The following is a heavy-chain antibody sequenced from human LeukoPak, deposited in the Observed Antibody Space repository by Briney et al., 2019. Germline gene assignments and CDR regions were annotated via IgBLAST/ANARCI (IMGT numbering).Heavy chain of an antibody. J-gene: IGHJ4*02. Sequence: KPSETLSLTCTVSGGSISSYYWSWIRQPPGKGLEWIGYIYTSGSTNYNPSLKSRVTISVDTSKNQFSLNLSSVTAADTAVYYCARGGRDGYRYYFDCWGQGTLVTVSS. CDR3: ARGGRDGYRYYFDC. CDR2: IYTSGST. CDR1: GGSISSYY. V-gene: IGHV4-4*09. D-gene: IGHD5-24*01.